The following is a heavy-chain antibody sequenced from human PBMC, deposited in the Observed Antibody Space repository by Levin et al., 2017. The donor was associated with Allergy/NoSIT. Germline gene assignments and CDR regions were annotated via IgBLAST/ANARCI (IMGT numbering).Heavy chain of an antibody. V-gene: IGHV3-23*01. CDR2: ISGTGGST. D-gene: IGHD3-22*01. CDR1: GFTFSSYA. J-gene: IGHJ4*02. CDR3: AKAVVNYYDSSGYSDYFDY. Sequence: GGSLRLSCAASGFTFSSYAMTWVRQAPGKGLEWVSAISGTGGSTYYADSVKGRFTISRDNSKNTLYLRMHSLRAEDTAVYYCAKAVVNYYDSSGYSDYFDYWGQGTLLTISS.